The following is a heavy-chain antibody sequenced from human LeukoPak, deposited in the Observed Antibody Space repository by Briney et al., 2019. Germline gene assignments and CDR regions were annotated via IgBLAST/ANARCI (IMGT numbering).Heavy chain of an antibody. CDR2: ISYDGSNK. V-gene: IGHV3-30*04. J-gene: IGHJ4*02. Sequence: GGPLRLSCAASGFTFSSYAMHWVRQAPGKGLEWVAVISYDGSNKYYADSVKGRFTISRDNSKNTLYLQMNSLRAEDTAVYYCATRVVPAAQFDYWGQGTLVTVSS. D-gene: IGHD2-2*01. CDR3: ATRVVPAAQFDY. CDR1: GFTFSSYA.